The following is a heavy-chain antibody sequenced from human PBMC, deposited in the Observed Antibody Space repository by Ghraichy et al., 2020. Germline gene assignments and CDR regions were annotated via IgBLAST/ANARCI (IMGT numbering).Heavy chain of an antibody. CDR2: ISSSSSYI. CDR1: GFTFSSYS. CDR3: ASRLERGSITIFGVVWI. Sequence: GGSLRLSCAASGFTFSSYSMNWVRQAPGKGLEWVSSISSSSSYIYYADSVKGRFTISRDNAKNSLYLQMNSLRAEDTAVYYCASRLERGSITIFGVVWIWGQGTLVTVSS. V-gene: IGHV3-21*01. D-gene: IGHD3-3*01. J-gene: IGHJ4*02.